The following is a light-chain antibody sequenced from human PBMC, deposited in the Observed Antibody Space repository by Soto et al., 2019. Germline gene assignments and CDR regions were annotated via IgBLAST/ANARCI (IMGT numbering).Light chain of an antibody. CDR1: QSVSSNY. Sequence: EIVLTQSPGILSLSPGERASLSCRASQSVSSNYLAWYQQKPGQAPRLLIYGASSRATGIPDRFSGSGSGTDFTLTVSRLEPEDFAVYYCQQYGSSPLTFGVGTRVQSK. J-gene: IGKJ4*01. V-gene: IGKV3-20*01. CDR2: GAS. CDR3: QQYGSSPLT.